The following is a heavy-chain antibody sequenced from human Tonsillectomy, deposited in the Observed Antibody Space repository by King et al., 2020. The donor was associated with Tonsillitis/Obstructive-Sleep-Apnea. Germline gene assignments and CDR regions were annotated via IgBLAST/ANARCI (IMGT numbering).Heavy chain of an antibody. D-gene: IGHD2-15*01. V-gene: IGHV3-43*01. CDR3: AKDFGLVVVSRGGFDY. CDR2: ITWDGSTT. CDR1: GFTFDDYT. Sequence: VQLVESGGVVVQPGGSLRLSCAASGFTFDDYTLHWVRQAPGKGLEWVSLITWDGSTTYYTDSVKGRFPISRDNSKNSLHLQMNSLRTEDTALYYCAKDFGLVVVSRGGFDYWGQGTLVTVSS. J-gene: IGHJ4*02.